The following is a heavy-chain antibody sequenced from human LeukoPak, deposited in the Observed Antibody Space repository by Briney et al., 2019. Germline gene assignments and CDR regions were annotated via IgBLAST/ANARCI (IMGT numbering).Heavy chain of an antibody. Sequence: GGSLRLSCAVSGFTFSDYYMSWIRQAPGKGLEWLSYITTSSSYTNYADSVKGRFTISRDNAKNSLYLQMNSLRAEDTAVYYCARSFSGFSFDCWGQGTLVTVSS. CDR1: GFTFSDYY. V-gene: IGHV3-11*03. D-gene: IGHD5-12*01. J-gene: IGHJ4*02. CDR2: ITTSSSYT. CDR3: ARSFSGFSFDC.